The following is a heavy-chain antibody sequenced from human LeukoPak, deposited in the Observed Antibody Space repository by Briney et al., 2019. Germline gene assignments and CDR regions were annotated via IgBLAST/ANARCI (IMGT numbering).Heavy chain of an antibody. D-gene: IGHD2-15*01. Sequence: ASVKVSCKASGYTFTNFGISWVRQAPGQGLEWMGWINPNSGGTNYAQKFQGWVTMTRDTSISTAYMELSRLRSDDTAVYYCARDRTRGYCSGGSCYSVWLNYYYGMDVWGQGTTVTVSS. V-gene: IGHV1-2*04. CDR2: INPNSGGT. J-gene: IGHJ6*02. CDR3: ARDRTRGYCSGGSCYSVWLNYYYGMDV. CDR1: GYTFTNFG.